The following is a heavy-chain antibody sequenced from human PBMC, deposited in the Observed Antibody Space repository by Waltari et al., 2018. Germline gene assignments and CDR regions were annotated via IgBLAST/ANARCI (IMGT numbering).Heavy chain of an antibody. D-gene: IGHD5-18*01. Sequence: QVQLQESGPGLAKASQTLSLTCDVSDGSISTLNFYWSWIRQPAGKGLEWIGRIYRSGVTDYNPSLRGRATMFLDMSKNQFSLTVDSLIAADTAVYYCAVSPDTATSRAAFHFWGPGTTVSVSS. CDR3: AVSPDTATSRAAFHF. J-gene: IGHJ6*02. V-gene: IGHV4-61*02. CDR1: DGSISTLNFY. CDR2: IYRSGVT.